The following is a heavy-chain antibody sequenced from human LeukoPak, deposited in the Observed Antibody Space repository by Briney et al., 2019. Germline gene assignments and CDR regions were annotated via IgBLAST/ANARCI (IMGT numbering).Heavy chain of an antibody. CDR3: AKNRLGYYYFDY. V-gene: IGHV3-23*01. CDR1: GFTFSSYA. CDR2: ISGSGGST. Sequence: GGSLRLSCAASGFTFSSYAMSWVRQAPGKGLEWVSAISGSGGSTYYADSVKGRFTVSRDNSKNTLYLQMNSLRAEDTAVYYCAKNRLGYYYFDYWGQGTLVTVSS. J-gene: IGHJ4*02. D-gene: IGHD2-15*01.